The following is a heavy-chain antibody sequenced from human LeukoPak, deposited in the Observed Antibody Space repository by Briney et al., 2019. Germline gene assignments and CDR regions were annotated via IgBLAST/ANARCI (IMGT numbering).Heavy chain of an antibody. V-gene: IGHV3-30*04. Sequence: GRSLRLSCAASGFTLSSYAMHWVRQAPGKGLEWVAVISYDGSNKYYADSVKGRFTISRDNSKNTLYLQMNSLRAEDTAVYYCARDRYSCSGGSCYPYFDYWGQGTLVTVSS. CDR1: GFTLSSYA. CDR3: ARDRYSCSGGSCYPYFDY. D-gene: IGHD2-15*01. CDR2: ISYDGSNK. J-gene: IGHJ4*02.